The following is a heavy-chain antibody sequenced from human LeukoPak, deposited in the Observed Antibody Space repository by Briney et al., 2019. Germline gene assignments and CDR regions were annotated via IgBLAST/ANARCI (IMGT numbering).Heavy chain of an antibody. CDR2: ISGSSSYI. CDR3: ARVWQDYSGVDY. CDR1: GFTFSSYS. J-gene: IGHJ4*02. D-gene: IGHD2-21*01. Sequence: GGSLRLSCAASGFTFSSYSMNWVRQAPGKGLEWVSSISGSSSYINYADSVKGRFTISRDNAQNSLFLQLNSLRDEDTAVYYCARVWQDYSGVDYWGQGTLVTVSS. V-gene: IGHV3-21*01.